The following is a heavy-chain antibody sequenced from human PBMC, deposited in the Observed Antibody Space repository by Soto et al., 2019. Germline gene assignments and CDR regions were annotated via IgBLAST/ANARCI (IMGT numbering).Heavy chain of an antibody. CDR3: ARKDGYGDYLGY. Sequence: LSLTRTVSGGSISSYYWSWIRQPPGKGLEWIGYIYYSGSTNYNPSLKSRVTISVDTSKNQFSLKLSSVTAADTAVYYCARKDGYGDYLGYWGQGTLVNVSS. CDR1: GGSISSYY. V-gene: IGHV4-59*08. D-gene: IGHD4-17*01. CDR2: IYYSGST. J-gene: IGHJ4*02.